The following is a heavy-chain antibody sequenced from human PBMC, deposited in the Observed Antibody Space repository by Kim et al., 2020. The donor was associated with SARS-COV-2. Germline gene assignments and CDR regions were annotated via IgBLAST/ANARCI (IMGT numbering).Heavy chain of an antibody. D-gene: IGHD3-9*01. CDR2: VSYHENKK. CDR3: AKDHILAGYRYFDA. V-gene: IGHV3-30*02. J-gene: IGHJ4*02. Sequence: GGSLRLSCAAFGFSFSSYGMHWVRQTPGKGLEWVTFVSYHENKKYYADSVKGRFTISRDNSKNTVYLQMDSLKAEDTAVYYCAKDHILAGYRYFDAWGQGTLVTVSP. CDR1: GFSFSSYG.